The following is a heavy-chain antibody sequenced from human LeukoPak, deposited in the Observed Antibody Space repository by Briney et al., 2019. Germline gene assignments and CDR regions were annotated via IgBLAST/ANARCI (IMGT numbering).Heavy chain of an antibody. J-gene: IGHJ4*02. CDR3: ARKLGYCSGGSCYLCDY. CDR2: IIPIFGTA. Sequence: ASVKVSCKASGGTFSSYAISWVRQAPGQGLEWMGGIIPIFGTANYAQKFQGRVTITADESTSTAYMELSSLRSEDTAVYYCARKLGYCSGGSCYLCDYWGQGTLVTVSS. V-gene: IGHV1-69*13. CDR1: GGTFSSYA. D-gene: IGHD2-15*01.